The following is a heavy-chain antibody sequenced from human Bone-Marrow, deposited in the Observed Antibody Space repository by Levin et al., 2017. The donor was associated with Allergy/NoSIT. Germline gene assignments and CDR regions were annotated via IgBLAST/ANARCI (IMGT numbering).Heavy chain of an antibody. CDR1: GGSISSSDW. J-gene: IGHJ4*02. CDR2: IYHSGST. Sequence: SQTLSLTCAVSGGSISSSDWWSWVRQPPGKGLEWIGEIYHSGSTNYNPSLKSRVTISVDKSKNQFSLKLSSLTAADTAVYYCARWSRGGSSIFSYFDYWGQGTLVTVSS. D-gene: IGHD6-13*01. V-gene: IGHV4-4*02. CDR3: ARWSRGGSSIFSYFDY.